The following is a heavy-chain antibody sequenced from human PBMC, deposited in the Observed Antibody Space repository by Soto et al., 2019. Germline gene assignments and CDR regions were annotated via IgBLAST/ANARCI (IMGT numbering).Heavy chain of an antibody. J-gene: IGHJ5*02. CDR3: ENATLRVVHPLVFDP. CDR1: GFSFSSSA. D-gene: IGHD3-3*01. V-gene: IGHV3-23*01. Sequence: PGDSLRLSCEASGFSFSSSARNWVRQAPGKRLEWISVISGSGVATYFADSVKGRFTISRDNSKNTLYRQMNSLRAADTAVYYCENATLRVVHPLVFDPWGQGTLVTVSS. CDR2: ISGSGVAT.